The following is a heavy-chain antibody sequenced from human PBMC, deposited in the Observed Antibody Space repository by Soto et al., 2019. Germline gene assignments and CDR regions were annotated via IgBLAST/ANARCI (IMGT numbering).Heavy chain of an antibody. V-gene: IGHV3-74*01. J-gene: IGHJ4*02. CDR3: ARGFYGDPPALDY. CDR1: GFTFSSYY. D-gene: IGHD4-17*01. Sequence: EVQLVEAGGGLVQPGGSLRLSCAASGFTFSSYYMHWVRQAPGKGLVGFSRIKTDGSFSSYADSVKGRFTISRDNARNTLFLQMNSLSDDDTAVYYCARGFYGDPPALDYWGQGTLVSVSS. CDR2: IKTDGSFS.